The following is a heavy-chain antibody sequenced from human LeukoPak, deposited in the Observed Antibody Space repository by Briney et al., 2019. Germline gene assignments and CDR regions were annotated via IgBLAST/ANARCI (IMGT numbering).Heavy chain of an antibody. V-gene: IGHV4-4*07. CDR3: ARDRIVVVTALYWYFDL. CDR1: GGPITTYY. D-gene: IGHD2-21*02. Sequence: SETLSLTCTVSGGPITTYYLSWIRQSAGMGLEWIGRIYTSGSTNYNPSLKSRVTMSVDTSKNQFSLKLSSVTAADTAVYYCARDRIVVVTALYWYFDLWGRGTLVTVSS. CDR2: IYTSGST. J-gene: IGHJ2*01.